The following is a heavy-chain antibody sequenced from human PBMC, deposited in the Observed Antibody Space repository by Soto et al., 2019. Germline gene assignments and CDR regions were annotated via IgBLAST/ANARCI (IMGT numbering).Heavy chain of an antibody. CDR1: GFTFSDHY. CDR3: ARFSGSYTRGLDY. D-gene: IGHD1-26*01. J-gene: IGHJ4*02. V-gene: IGHV3-72*01. CDR2: SRNKANSYST. Sequence: PGGSLRLSCAASGFTFSDHYMDWVRQAPGTGLEWVGRSRNKANSYSTEYAASVKGRFTISRDESKNSLYLQMNSLKTEDTAVYYCARFSGSYTRGLDYWGQGTLVTGSS.